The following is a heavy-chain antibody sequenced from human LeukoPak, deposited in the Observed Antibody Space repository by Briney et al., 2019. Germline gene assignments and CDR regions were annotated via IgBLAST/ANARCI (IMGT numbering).Heavy chain of an antibody. CDR1: GFTFSSYS. J-gene: IGHJ5*02. V-gene: IGHV3-21*01. Sequence: PGGSLRLSCAASGFTFSSYSMNWVRQAPGKGLEWVSFISSSSSYIYYADSVKGRFTISRDNAKNSLYLQMNSLRAEDTAVYYCARGPRPQVKGSNWFDPWGQGTLVTVSS. D-gene: IGHD3-10*01. CDR3: ARGPRPQVKGSNWFDP. CDR2: ISSSSSYI.